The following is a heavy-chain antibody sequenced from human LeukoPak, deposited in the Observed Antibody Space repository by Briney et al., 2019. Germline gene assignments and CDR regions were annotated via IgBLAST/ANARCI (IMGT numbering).Heavy chain of an antibody. V-gene: IGHV3-48*03. CDR3: VRDFSTVTTAYLHH. D-gene: IGHD4-17*01. Sequence: PGGSLRLSCAASGFTFSSYEMNWVRQAPGKGLEWVSYISGGGETIYYADSVKGRFTIFRDDAKNSLFRQMDSLRVEDTAMYYCVRDFSTVTTAYLHHWGQGTLLTVSS. CDR1: GFTFSSYE. CDR2: ISGGGETI. J-gene: IGHJ1*01.